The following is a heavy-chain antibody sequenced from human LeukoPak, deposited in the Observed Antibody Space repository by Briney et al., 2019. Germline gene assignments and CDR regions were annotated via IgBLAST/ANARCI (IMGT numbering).Heavy chain of an antibody. D-gene: IGHD6-19*01. CDR1: GFTFSSYG. CDR2: ISGGGGST. J-gene: IGHJ6*03. V-gene: IGHV3-23*01. CDR3: AKGGYPAKYYYMDV. Sequence: GGSPRLSCAASGFTFSSYGMNWVRQAPGKGLDWVSAISGGGGSTYYGDSVRGRFTISRDNSKNTLYLQMNSLRAEDTAVYYCAKGGYPAKYYYMDVWGKGTTVTISS.